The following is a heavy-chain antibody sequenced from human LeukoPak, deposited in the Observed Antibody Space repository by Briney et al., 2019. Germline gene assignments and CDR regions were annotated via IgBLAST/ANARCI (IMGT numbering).Heavy chain of an antibody. Sequence: GASVKVSCKASGYTFTSYDINWVRQATGQGLEWMGWMNPNSGNTGYAQKFQGRVTMTRNTSISTAYMELSSLRSEDTAVYYCARLLCSGGSCYFDYWGQRTLVTVSS. J-gene: IGHJ4*02. D-gene: IGHD2-15*01. CDR3: ARLLCSGGSCYFDY. V-gene: IGHV1-8*01. CDR2: MNPNSGNT. CDR1: GYTFTSYD.